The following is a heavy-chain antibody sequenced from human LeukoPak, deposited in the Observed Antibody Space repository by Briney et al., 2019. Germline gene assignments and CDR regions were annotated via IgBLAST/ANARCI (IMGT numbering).Heavy chain of an antibody. CDR2: INHSGSA. J-gene: IGHJ4*02. CDR3: ARGQGTVTTH. Sequence: SETLSLTCAVYGGSFSGYYWSWIRQPPGKGLEWIGEINHSGSANYNPSLMSRVTISLDTSKNHLSLNLSSVTAADTAVYYCARGQGTVTTHWGQGTLVTVSS. D-gene: IGHD4-17*01. V-gene: IGHV4-34*01. CDR1: GGSFSGYY.